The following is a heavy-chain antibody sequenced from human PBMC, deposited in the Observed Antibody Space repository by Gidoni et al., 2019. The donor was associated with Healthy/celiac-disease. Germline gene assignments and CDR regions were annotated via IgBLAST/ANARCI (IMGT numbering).Heavy chain of an antibody. CDR2: INHSGST. J-gene: IGHJ4*02. CDR3: ARGEGELLLDY. CDR1: GGSFSGYY. D-gene: IGHD1-26*01. Sequence: QVQLQQLGAGLLKPSETLSLTCAVYGGSFSGYYWSWNRQPPGKGLEWIGEINHSGSTNYNPSLKSRVTISVDTSKNQFSLKLSSVTAADTAVYYCARGEGELLLDYWGQGTLVTVSS. V-gene: IGHV4-34*01.